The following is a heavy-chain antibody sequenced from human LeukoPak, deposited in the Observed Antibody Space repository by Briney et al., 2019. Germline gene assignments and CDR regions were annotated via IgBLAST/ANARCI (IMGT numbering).Heavy chain of an antibody. CDR1: GFTFSSYG. J-gene: IGHJ4*02. V-gene: IGHV3-33*06. Sequence: PGRSLRLSRAASGFTFSSYGMHWVRQAPGKGLEWVAVIWYDGSNKYYADSVKGRFTISRDNSKNTLYLQMNSLRAEDTAVYYCAKGRRYSSGWYHFDYWGQGTLVTVSS. CDR3: AKGRRYSSGWYHFDY. CDR2: IWYDGSNK. D-gene: IGHD6-19*01.